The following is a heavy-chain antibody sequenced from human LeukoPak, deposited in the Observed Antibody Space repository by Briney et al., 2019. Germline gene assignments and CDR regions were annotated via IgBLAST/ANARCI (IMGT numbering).Heavy chain of an antibody. J-gene: IGHJ6*04. D-gene: IGHD5-18*01. CDR3: ASVRREIGAMVAYYYYGMDV. V-gene: IGHV1-69*01. Sequence: PGSSVKVSCKASGGTFSIYAISWVRQAPGQGLEWMGGIIPIFGTANYAQKFQGRVTITADESTSTAYMELSSLRSEDTAVYYCASVRREIGAMVAYYYYGMDVWGKGTTVTVSS. CDR2: IIPIFGTA. CDR1: GGTFSIYA.